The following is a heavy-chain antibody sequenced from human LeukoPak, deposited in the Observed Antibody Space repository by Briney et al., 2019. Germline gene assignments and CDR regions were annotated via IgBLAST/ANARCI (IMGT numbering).Heavy chain of an antibody. Sequence: GGPLRLSCVASGLNFNSRWMDWVRRAPGQGREWVASIKEDGSETHYVDSVRGRFTISRDNDKNSLYLQMNNLRAEDTAMYYCARDGGWWRFDFWGQGTLVTVSS. D-gene: IGHD2-8*02. CDR2: IKEDGSET. J-gene: IGHJ4*02. CDR1: GLNFNSRW. V-gene: IGHV3-7*03. CDR3: ARDGGWWRFDF.